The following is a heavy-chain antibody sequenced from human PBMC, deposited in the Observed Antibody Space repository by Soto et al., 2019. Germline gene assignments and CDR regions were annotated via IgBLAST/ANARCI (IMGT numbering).Heavy chain of an antibody. CDR1: GFTLSSYG. V-gene: IGHV3-30*18. CDR3: AKDNRGYSSSWYLYYYYYGMDV. Sequence: GGSLRLSCAASGFTLSSYGMHWVRQAPGKGLEWVAVISYDGSNKYYADSVKGRFTISRDNSKNTLYLQMNSLRAEDTAVYYCAKDNRGYSSSWYLYYYYYGMDVWGQGTTVTVSS. CDR2: ISYDGSNK. D-gene: IGHD6-13*01. J-gene: IGHJ6*02.